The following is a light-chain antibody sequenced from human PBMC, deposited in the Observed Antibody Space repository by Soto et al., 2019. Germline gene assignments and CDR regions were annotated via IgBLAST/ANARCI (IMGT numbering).Light chain of an antibody. CDR2: EVT. CDR1: SGDIGTYNL. Sequence: QSVLTQPASVSGSPGQSITISCTGTSGDIGTYNLVSWYQQHPGKAPTLMIFEVTRRPSGVSSRFSGSKSGITASLTISGLQVEDEADYYCCSYAGSFVFGPGTKLTVL. J-gene: IGLJ1*01. V-gene: IGLV2-23*02. CDR3: CSYAGSFV.